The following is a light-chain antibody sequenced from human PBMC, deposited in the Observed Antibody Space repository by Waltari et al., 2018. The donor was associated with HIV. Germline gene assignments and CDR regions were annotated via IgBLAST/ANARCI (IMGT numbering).Light chain of an antibody. CDR3: QQSYSTPVT. Sequence: IQMTQTPSSLSASVGDRVTIPCRASQSISSYLNWYQQKPGKAPKLLIYAASSLQSGVPSRFSGSGSGTDFTLTISSLQPEDFATYYCQQSYSTPVTFGPGTKVDIK. CDR1: QSISSY. CDR2: AAS. V-gene: IGKV1-39*01. J-gene: IGKJ3*01.